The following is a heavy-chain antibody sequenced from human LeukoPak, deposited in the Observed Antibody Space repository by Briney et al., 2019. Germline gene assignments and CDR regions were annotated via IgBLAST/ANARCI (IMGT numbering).Heavy chain of an antibody. Sequence: PGGSLRLSCAASGFTFSSYEMNWVRQAPGKGLEWVSYISSSGSTIYYADSVKGRFTISRDNAKNSLYLQMNSLRAEDTAVYYCARALDSSGYYYSTGDFLDYWGQGTLVTVSS. CDR2: ISSSGSTI. V-gene: IGHV3-48*03. D-gene: IGHD3-22*01. J-gene: IGHJ4*02. CDR1: GFTFSSYE. CDR3: ARALDSSGYYYSTGDFLDY.